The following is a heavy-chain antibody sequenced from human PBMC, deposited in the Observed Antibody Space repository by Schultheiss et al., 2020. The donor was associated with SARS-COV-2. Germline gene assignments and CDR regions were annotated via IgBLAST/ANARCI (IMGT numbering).Heavy chain of an antibody. CDR3: ARGMYSSGWYPGYYFDY. CDR2: IYYSGST. V-gene: IGHV4-34*09. Sequence: SQTLSLTCAVYGGSFSGYYWSWIRQPPGKGLEWIGYIYYSGSTYYNPSLKSRVTISVDTSKNQFSLKLSSVTAEDTAVYYCARGMYSSGWYPGYYFDYWGQGTLVTVSS. CDR1: GGSFSGYY. D-gene: IGHD6-19*01. J-gene: IGHJ4*02.